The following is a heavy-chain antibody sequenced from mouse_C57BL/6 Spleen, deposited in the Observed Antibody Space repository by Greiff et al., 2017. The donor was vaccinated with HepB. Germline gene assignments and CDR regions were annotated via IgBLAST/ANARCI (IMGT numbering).Heavy chain of an antibody. V-gene: IGHV1-50*01. D-gene: IGHD2-3*01. J-gene: IGHJ4*01. CDR2: IDPSDSYT. CDR1: GYTFTSYW. Sequence: QVQLKQPGAELVKPGASVKLSCKASGYTFTSYWMQWVKQRPGQGLEWIGEIDPSDSYTNYNQKFKGKATLTVDTSSSTAYMQLSSLTSEDSAVYYCARWWLLPYYAMDYWGQGTSVTVSS. CDR3: ARWWLLPYYAMDY.